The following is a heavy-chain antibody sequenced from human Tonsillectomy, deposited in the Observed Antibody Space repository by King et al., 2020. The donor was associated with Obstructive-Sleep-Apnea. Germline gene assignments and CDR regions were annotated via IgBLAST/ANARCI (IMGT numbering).Heavy chain of an antibody. Sequence: TLKESGPTLVKPTQTLTLTCTFSGFSLSTSGVGVGWIRQPPGKALEWLALIYWNDDKRYSPSLKSRLTITKDTSKNQVVLTMTNMDPVDTATYYGARRYDYGDPVDYWGQGTLVTVSS. CDR1: GFSLSTSGVG. V-gene: IGHV2-5*01. D-gene: IGHD4-17*01. J-gene: IGHJ4*02. CDR3: ARRYDYGDPVDY. CDR2: IYWNDDK.